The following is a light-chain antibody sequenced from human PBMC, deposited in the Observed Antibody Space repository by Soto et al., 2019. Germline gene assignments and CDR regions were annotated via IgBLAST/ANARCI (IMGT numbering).Light chain of an antibody. Sequence: EIVMTQSPATLSVSPGERATLSCRASQSVNRNLAWYQQKPGQAPRLLISAASTRATGIPARFSGSGSETEFTLTIRSLQSEDFAVYYCQQYNNWWTFGQGTKVEMK. CDR3: QQYNNWWT. CDR2: AAS. V-gene: IGKV3-15*01. J-gene: IGKJ1*01. CDR1: QSVNRN.